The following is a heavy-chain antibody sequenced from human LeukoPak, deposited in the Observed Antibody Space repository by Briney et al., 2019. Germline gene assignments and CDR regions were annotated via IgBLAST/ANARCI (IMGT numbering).Heavy chain of an antibody. V-gene: IGHV4-59*01. J-gene: IGHJ3*02. CDR3: ARDGGGYYDSSGPLGDAFDI. D-gene: IGHD3-22*01. Sequence: PSQTLSLTCTVSGGSISSYYWSWIRQPPGKGLEWIGYIYYSGSTNYNPSLKSRVTISVDTSKNQFSLKLSSVTAADTAVYYCARDGGGYYDSSGPLGDAFDIWGQGTMVTVSS. CDR1: GGSISSYY. CDR2: IYYSGST.